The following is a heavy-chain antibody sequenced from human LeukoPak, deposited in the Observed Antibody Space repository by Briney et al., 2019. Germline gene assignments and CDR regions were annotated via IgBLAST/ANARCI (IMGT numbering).Heavy chain of an antibody. J-gene: IGHJ4*02. CDR1: GFTFSSYE. CDR3: ARDSDNWNYDF. Sequence: GGSLRLSCAASGFTFSSYEMNWVRQAPGKGLEWVAIISYDGSNKDYADSAKGRFTISRDNSKNTLNLQMNSLRGEDTAVYYCARDSDNWNYDFWGQGTLVTVSS. V-gene: IGHV3-30*03. CDR2: ISYDGSNK. D-gene: IGHD1-7*01.